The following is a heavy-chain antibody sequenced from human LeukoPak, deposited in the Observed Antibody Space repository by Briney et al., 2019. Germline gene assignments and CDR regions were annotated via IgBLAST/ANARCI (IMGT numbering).Heavy chain of an antibody. CDR2: ISSSSSYI. V-gene: IGHV3-21*01. D-gene: IGHD3-10*01. Sequence: GGSLRLSCAASGFTFSSYSMNWVRQAPGKGLEWVSSISSSSSYIYYADSVKGRFTISRDNAKNSLYLQMNSLRAEDTAVYYCARVWFGEADAFDIWGQGTMVTVSS. CDR1: GFTFSSYS. CDR3: ARVWFGEADAFDI. J-gene: IGHJ3*02.